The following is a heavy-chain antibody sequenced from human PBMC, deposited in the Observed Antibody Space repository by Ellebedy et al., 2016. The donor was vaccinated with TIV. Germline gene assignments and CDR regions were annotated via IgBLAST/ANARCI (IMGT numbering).Heavy chain of an antibody. D-gene: IGHD6-13*01. CDR2: ITSISDGGTT. CDR3: TTEDSNNWSSYFDN. CDR1: GLSFTNAW. J-gene: IGHJ4*02. V-gene: IGHV3-15*01. Sequence: GGSLRLXXAASGLSFTNAWMSWVRQAPGKGLEWVGRITSISDGGTTDYAATVKGRFTISKDYSKNTLHLQMNSLRTEDTAVYYCTTEDSNNWSSYFDNWGQGTLVTVSS.